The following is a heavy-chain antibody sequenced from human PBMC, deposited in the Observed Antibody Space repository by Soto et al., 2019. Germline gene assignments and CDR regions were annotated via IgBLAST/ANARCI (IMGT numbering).Heavy chain of an antibody. V-gene: IGHV4-31*03. CDR3: ASFGRMATMREYYFDY. CDR2: IYYSGST. Sequence: SETLSLTCTVSGGSISSGGYYWIWIRHYPGKGLEWIGYIYYSGSTYYNPSLKSRVTISVDTSKNQFSLKLSSVTAADTAVYYCASFGRMATMREYYFDYWGQGTLVTVSS. J-gene: IGHJ4*02. CDR1: GGSISSGGYY. D-gene: IGHD5-12*01.